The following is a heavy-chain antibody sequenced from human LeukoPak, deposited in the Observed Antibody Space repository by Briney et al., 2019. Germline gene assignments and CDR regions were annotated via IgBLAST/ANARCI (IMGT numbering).Heavy chain of an antibody. Sequence: PGGSLRLSCAASGFTFSTNWMHWVRQAPGKGLVWVSRINSDASRTDYADSVKGRFTISRDNAKNTLYLQMNSLRAEDTAMYYCARALVGAGDYWGQGTLVTVSS. CDR2: INSDASRT. CDR1: GFTFSTNW. J-gene: IGHJ4*02. V-gene: IGHV3-74*01. D-gene: IGHD1-26*01. CDR3: ARALVGAGDY.